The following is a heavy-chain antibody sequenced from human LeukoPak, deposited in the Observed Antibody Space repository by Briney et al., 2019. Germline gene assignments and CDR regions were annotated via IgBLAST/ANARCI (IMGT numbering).Heavy chain of an antibody. V-gene: IGHV4-59*06. Sequence: SETLSLTCTVSGGSISSYYWSWIRQPPGKGLEWIGYIYYSGSTYYNPSLKSRVTISVDTSKNQFSLKLSSVTAADTAVYYCARRGSTRGYYYYGMDVWGQGTTVTVSS. CDR3: ARRGSTRGYYYYGMDV. CDR1: GGSISSYY. J-gene: IGHJ6*02. D-gene: IGHD2-2*01. CDR2: IYYSGST.